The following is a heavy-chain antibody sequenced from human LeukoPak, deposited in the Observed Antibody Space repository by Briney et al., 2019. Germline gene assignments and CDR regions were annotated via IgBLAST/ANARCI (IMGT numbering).Heavy chain of an antibody. J-gene: IGHJ3*02. CDR1: VGSISSGGYY. D-gene: IGHD3-22*01. CDR2: IYYSGST. V-gene: IGHV4-31*03. Sequence: SQTLSLTCTVSVGSISSGGYYLSWIRQHPGKGLEWIVYIYYSGSTYYNPSLKSRVTISADTSKNQFSLKLSSVTAADTAVYYCASLYYYDSSGPPGAFDIWGQGTMVTVSS. CDR3: ASLYYYDSSGPPGAFDI.